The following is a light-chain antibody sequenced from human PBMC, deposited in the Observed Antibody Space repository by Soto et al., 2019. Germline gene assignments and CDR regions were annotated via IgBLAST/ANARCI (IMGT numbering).Light chain of an antibody. CDR1: QSVSRSL. CDR3: QQYGNPPPYS. J-gene: IGKJ2*03. V-gene: IGKV3-20*01. Sequence: EIVLTQSPGTLSLSPGETATLSCRASQSVSRSLLAWYQQKPGQAPRLLIYGASTRATGIADRFSGSGSGTDFTLTISRLEPEDFAVYYCQQYGNPPPYSFGQGTKLEIK. CDR2: GAS.